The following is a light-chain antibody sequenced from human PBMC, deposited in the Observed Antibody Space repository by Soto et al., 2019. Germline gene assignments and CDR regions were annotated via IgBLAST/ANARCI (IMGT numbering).Light chain of an antibody. CDR1: QSISTW. V-gene: IGKV1-39*01. CDR2: AAS. J-gene: IGKJ1*01. CDR3: QQSYSTPPT. Sequence: DIQMTQTPSTLSASVGDIVSSACRASQSISTWLAWYQQKPGKAPKLLIYAASSLQSGVPSRFSGSGSGTDFTLTISSLQPEDFATYYCQQSYSTPPTFGQRTKVDI.